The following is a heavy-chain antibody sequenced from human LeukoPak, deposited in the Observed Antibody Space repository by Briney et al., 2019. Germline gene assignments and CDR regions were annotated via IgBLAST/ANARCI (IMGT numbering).Heavy chain of an antibody. V-gene: IGHV1-2*02. Sequence: ASVKVSCKASGYTFTDHFVHWLRQAPGQGLEYMGWISPYSDVTNYAQKFQGRVTMTRDTSISTAYLELSSLRSDDTAVYFCARDRDRCTGGPCYFYYMDVWGKGTTVTISS. CDR1: GYTFTDHF. J-gene: IGHJ6*03. CDR3: ARDRDRCTGGPCYFYYMDV. CDR2: ISPYSDVT. D-gene: IGHD2-8*02.